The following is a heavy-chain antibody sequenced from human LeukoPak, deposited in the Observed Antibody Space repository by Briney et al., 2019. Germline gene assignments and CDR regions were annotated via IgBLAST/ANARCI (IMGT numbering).Heavy chain of an antibody. D-gene: IGHD2-21*01. CDR2: ISGSGGST. CDR3: AKFLPTHIVVANYYFDY. V-gene: IGHV3-23*01. Sequence: GGSLRLSCAASGFTFSSYAMSWVRQAPGKGLEWVSAISGSGGSTYYADSVKGRLTISRDNSKNTLYLQMNSLRAEDTAVYYCAKFLPTHIVVANYYFDYWGQEPWSPSPQ. J-gene: IGHJ4*01. CDR1: GFTFSSYA.